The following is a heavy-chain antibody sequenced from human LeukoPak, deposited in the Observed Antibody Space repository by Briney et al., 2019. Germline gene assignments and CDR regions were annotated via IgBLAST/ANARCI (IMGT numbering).Heavy chain of an antibody. D-gene: IGHD3-10*01. CDR1: GFTFSSYW. Sequence: GGSLRLSCAASGFTFSSYWMSWDRQASGKGLEWVANIKQDGSEIYYVDSVKGRFTISRDNAKNSLYLQMNSLRAEDTAVYYCARVINEYYYGSGSYRLPYYYYYYYMDVWGKGTTVTISS. J-gene: IGHJ6*03. CDR3: ARVINEYYYGSGSYRLPYYYYYYYMDV. CDR2: IKQDGSEI. V-gene: IGHV3-7*01.